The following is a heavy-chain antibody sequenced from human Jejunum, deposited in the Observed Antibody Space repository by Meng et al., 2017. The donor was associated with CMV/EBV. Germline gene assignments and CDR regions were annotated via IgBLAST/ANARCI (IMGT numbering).Heavy chain of an antibody. V-gene: IGHV1-69*01. CDR1: GDVFKNYA. CDR2: IIAVLKTP. CDR3: ARGFSNGYLPFDY. D-gene: IGHD3-22*01. Sequence: QGQLGQSGTEVKKPGSSVKVSCKASGDVFKNYALNWVRQAPGQGLEWMGGIIAVLKTPTYAQKFRGRLTITADESTGTTYMDLTSLTSEDTAVYYCARGFSNGYLPFDYWGQGTLVTVSS. J-gene: IGHJ4*02.